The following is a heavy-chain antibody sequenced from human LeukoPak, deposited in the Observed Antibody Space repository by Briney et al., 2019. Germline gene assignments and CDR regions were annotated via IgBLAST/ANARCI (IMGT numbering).Heavy chain of an antibody. J-gene: IGHJ6*03. Sequence: PSETLSLTCTVSGGSISSYYWSWIRQPPGKGLEWIGYIYYSGSTNYNPSLKSRVTISVDTSKNQFSLKLSSVTAVDTAVYYCARRAVVVPAARGYYYYYMDVWGKGTTVTVSS. CDR3: ARRAVVVPAARGYYYYYMDV. D-gene: IGHD2-2*01. V-gene: IGHV4-59*01. CDR1: GGSISSYY. CDR2: IYYSGST.